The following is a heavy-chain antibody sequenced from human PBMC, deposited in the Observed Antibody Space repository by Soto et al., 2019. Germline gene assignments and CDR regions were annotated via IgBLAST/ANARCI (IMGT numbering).Heavy chain of an antibody. J-gene: IGHJ5*02. CDR2: IYYSGST. CDR1: GGSVSSGSYY. CDR3: ARGFAVTSTHNWFDP. V-gene: IGHV4-61*01. D-gene: IGHD4-4*01. Sequence: PSETLSLTCTVSGGSVSSGSYYWSWIRQPPGKGLEWIGCIYYSGSTNYNPSLKSRVTISVDTSKNQFSLKLNSVTAADTAVYYCARGFAVTSTHNWFDPWGQGTLVTVSS.